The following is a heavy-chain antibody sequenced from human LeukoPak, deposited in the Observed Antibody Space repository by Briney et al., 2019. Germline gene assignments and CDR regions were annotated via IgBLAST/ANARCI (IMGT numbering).Heavy chain of an antibody. CDR1: AGTFSSYA. CDR3: NSLPVVLVAATYPAFDI. CDR2: IIPIFGTA. D-gene: IGHD2-15*01. V-gene: IGHV1-69*05. J-gene: IGHJ3*02. Sequence: SVKVSCKASAGTFSSYAISWVRQAPGQGLEWMGRIIPIFGTANYAQKFQGRVTITTDESTSTAYMELSSLSSEDTAVYYCNSLPVVLVAATYPAFDIRGQGTMVTVSS.